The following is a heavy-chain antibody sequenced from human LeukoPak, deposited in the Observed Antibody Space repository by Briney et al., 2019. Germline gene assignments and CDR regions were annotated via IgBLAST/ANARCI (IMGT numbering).Heavy chain of an antibody. D-gene: IGHD3-3*01. CDR1: GFTFGSYG. Sequence: GGSLRLSCAASGFTFGSYGMHWVRQAPGKGLEWVAVISYDGSDKYYADSVKGRFTISRDNSMNTLYLEMNSLRAEDTAVYYCARERERFLNLWGQGTLVTVSS. J-gene: IGHJ5*02. CDR3: ARERERFLNL. CDR2: ISYDGSDK. V-gene: IGHV3-30*04.